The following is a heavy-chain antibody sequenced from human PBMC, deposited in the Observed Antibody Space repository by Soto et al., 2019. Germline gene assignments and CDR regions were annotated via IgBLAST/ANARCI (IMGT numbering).Heavy chain of an antibody. CDR3: AREITGTFSAFDI. D-gene: IGHD1-7*01. V-gene: IGHV3-30-3*01. CDR1: GFTFSSYA. Sequence: QVQLVESGGGVVQPGRSLRLSCAASGFTFSSYAMHWVRQAPDKGLEWVAVISYDGSNKYYADSVKGRFTISRDNSKNTLYLQMNSLRAEDTAVYYCAREITGTFSAFDIWGQGTMVTVSS. CDR2: ISYDGSNK. J-gene: IGHJ3*02.